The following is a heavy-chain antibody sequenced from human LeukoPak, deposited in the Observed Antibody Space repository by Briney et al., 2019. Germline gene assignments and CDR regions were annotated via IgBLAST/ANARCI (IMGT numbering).Heavy chain of an antibody. CDR2: IYYSGST. J-gene: IGHJ3*02. CDR3: ARGDRTAGIAFDI. V-gene: IGHV4-39*07. Sequence: PSETLSLTCTVSGGSISSSSYYWGWIRQPPGKGLEWIGSIYYSGSTYYNPSLKSRVTISVDTSKNQFSLKLSSVTAADTAVYYCARGDRTAGIAFDIWGQGTMVTVSS. D-gene: IGHD1-14*01. CDR1: GGSISSSSYY.